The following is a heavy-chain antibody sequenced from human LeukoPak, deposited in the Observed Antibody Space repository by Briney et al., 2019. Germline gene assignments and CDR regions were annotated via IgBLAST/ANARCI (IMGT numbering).Heavy chain of an antibody. D-gene: IGHD1-26*01. J-gene: IGHJ5*02. V-gene: IGHV1-46*01. CDR1: GYSFTSHY. Sequence: ASVKVSCKASGYSFTSHYMHWVRQAPGQGLEWLGLINPSGSSTLYAQKFQGRVTMTRDMSTTTDYMGLSSLRSEDTAVYYCARDNSVGDVAWWIDPWGQGTLVTVSS. CDR2: INPSGSST. CDR3: ARDNSVGDVAWWIDP.